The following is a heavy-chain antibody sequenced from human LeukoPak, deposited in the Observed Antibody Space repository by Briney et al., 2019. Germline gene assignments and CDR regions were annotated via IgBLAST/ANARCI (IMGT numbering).Heavy chain of an antibody. J-gene: IGHJ4*02. CDR1: GDSVSSPSAA. CDR3: SREVAYCGDDCYSAEFDY. CDR2: TYDRSKWHY. Sequence: SQTLSLTCAISGDSVSSPSAAWNWLRQSPSGGLEWLGRTYDRSKWHYEYRGSVRSRISINPETSKNQFSLHLNSVTPEDTAVYYCSREVAYCGDDCYSAEFDYWGQGILVTVSS. D-gene: IGHD2-21*02. V-gene: IGHV6-1*01.